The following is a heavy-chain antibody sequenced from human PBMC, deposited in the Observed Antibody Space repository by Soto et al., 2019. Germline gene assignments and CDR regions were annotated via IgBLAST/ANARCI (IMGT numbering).Heavy chain of an antibody. Sequence: QVQLQESGPGLVKPSETLSLTCTVSGGSVSSGSYYWSWIRQPPGKGLEWIGYIYYSGSTNYNPSLKSRVTISVDTSKNQFSLKLSSVTAADTAVYYCASDPLAATRNNYYYYGMDVWGQGTTVTVSS. CDR1: GGSVSSGSYY. CDR3: ASDPLAATRNNYYYYGMDV. J-gene: IGHJ6*02. CDR2: IYYSGST. D-gene: IGHD2-15*01. V-gene: IGHV4-61*01.